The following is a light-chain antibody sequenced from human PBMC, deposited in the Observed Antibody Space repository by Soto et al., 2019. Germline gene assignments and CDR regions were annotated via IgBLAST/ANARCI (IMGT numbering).Light chain of an antibody. CDR3: SSYTSATTYV. Sequence: QSVLTQPASVSGSPGQSITISCTGTRIDVGANNYDSWYQQYPGEAPKVIIYDVSHRPAGFSNRFSGSKSGNTASLTISGLQTQDEADYYCSSYTSATTYVFGTGTKVTVL. CDR2: DVS. J-gene: IGLJ1*01. V-gene: IGLV2-14*01. CDR1: RIDVGANNY.